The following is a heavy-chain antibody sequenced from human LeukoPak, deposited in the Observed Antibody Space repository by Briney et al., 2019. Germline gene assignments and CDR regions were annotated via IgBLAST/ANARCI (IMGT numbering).Heavy chain of an antibody. CDR3: ARGYSYGYGQYYYYYGMDV. CDR1: GGSISSYY. Sequence: SETLSLTCTVSGGSISSYYWSWIRQPPGKGLEWIGYIYYSGSTNYNPSLKSRVTISVDTSKNQFSLKLSSVTAADTAVYYCARGYSYGYGQYYYYYGMDVWGQGTTVTVSS. V-gene: IGHV4-59*08. J-gene: IGHJ6*02. CDR2: IYYSGST. D-gene: IGHD5-18*01.